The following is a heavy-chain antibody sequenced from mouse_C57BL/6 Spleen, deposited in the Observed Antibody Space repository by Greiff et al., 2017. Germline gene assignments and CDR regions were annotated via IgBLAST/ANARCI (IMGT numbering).Heavy chain of an antibody. CDR2: IYPSDSET. D-gene: IGHD3-2*02. J-gene: IGHJ4*01. Sequence: QVQLKEPGAELVRPGSSVKLSCKASGYTFTSYWMDWVKQRPGQGLEWIGNIYPSDSETHYNQKFKDKATLTVDKSSSTAYMQLSSLTSEDSAVYYCARTAQAIYAMEYWGQGASVTVSS. CDR1: GYTFTSYW. V-gene: IGHV1-61*01. CDR3: ARTAQAIYAMEY.